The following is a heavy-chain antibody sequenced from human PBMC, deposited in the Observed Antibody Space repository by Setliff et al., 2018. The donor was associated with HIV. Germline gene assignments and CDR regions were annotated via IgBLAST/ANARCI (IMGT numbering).Heavy chain of an antibody. J-gene: IGHJ6*02. CDR2: ISGSGGST. D-gene: IGHD6-6*01. Sequence: GGSLRLSCAASRFTFNDYWMLWVRQAPGKGLEWVSAISGSGGSTYYADSVKGRFTISRDNSKNTLYLQMNSLRTEDTAVYYCAKNRPYGMDVWGQGTTVTVSS. V-gene: IGHV3-23*01. CDR1: RFTFNDYW. CDR3: AKNRPYGMDV.